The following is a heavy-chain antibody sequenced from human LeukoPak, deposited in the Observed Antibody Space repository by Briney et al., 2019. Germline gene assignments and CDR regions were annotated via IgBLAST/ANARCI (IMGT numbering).Heavy chain of an antibody. D-gene: IGHD6-19*01. CDR2: TDTSGSYI. V-gene: IGHV3-21*04. J-gene: IGHJ4*02. CDR3: ARSRGAGPGAYFDY. CDR1: GFTFSNYG. Sequence: GGSLRLSCAASGFTFSNYGMNWVRQAPGKGLEWVSFTDTSGSYIYYGDSVKGRFTISRDNAKNSLYLQMSSLRAEDTAVYYCARSRGAGPGAYFDYWGQGTLITVSS.